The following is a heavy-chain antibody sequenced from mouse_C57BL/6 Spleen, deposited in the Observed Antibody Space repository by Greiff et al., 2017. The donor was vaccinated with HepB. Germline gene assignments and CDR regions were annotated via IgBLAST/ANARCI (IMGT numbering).Heavy chain of an antibody. Sequence: QVQLQQSGAELARPGASVKLSCKASGYTFTSYGISWVKQRTGQGLEWIGEIYPRSGNTYYNEKFKGKATLTADKSTSTAYMELRSLTSEDSAVYFCTRSFITTVVTDWGQGTAVTVSS. CDR1: GYTFTSYG. J-gene: IGHJ4*01. CDR2: IYPRSGNT. V-gene: IGHV1-81*01. D-gene: IGHD1-1*01. CDR3: TRSFITTVVTD.